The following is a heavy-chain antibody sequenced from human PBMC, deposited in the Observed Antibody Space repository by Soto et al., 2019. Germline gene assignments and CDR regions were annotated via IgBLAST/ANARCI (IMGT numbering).Heavy chain of an antibody. CDR2: ISYDGSNK. V-gene: IGHV3-30*18. CDR1: GFTFSSYG. Sequence: GGSLRLSCAASGFTFSSYGMHWVRQAPGKGLEWVAVISYDGSNKYYADSVKGRFTISRDNSKNTLYLHMNSLRAEDTAVYYCAKEEPPYYFDYWGQGTLVTVSS. CDR3: AKEEPPYYFDY. D-gene: IGHD1-26*01. J-gene: IGHJ4*02.